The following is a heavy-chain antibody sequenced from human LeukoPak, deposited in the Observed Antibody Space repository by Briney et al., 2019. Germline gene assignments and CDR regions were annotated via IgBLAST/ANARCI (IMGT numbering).Heavy chain of an antibody. D-gene: IGHD6-19*01. CDR1: GFTFSSYG. CDR3: AKDRRGSGWYNYFDY. V-gene: IGHV3-30*18. J-gene: IGHJ4*02. Sequence: GGSLRLSCAASGFTFSSYGMRWVRQAPGKGLEWVAVISYDGDNKYYADSVKGRFTISRDNSKNTLYLQMNSLRAEDTAVYYCAKDRRGSGWYNYFDYWGQGTLVTVTS. CDR2: ISYDGDNK.